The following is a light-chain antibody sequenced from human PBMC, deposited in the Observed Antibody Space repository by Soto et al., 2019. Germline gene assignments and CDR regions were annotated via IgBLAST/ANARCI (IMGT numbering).Light chain of an antibody. Sequence: QSALTQPRSVSGSPGQSVTISCTGTSSDVGGYSYVSWYQQYPGKAPKLFIYDVTKRPSGVPDRFSGSKSGNTASLTISGLQTEDEADYYCCSYAGSSNFVVFGGGTQLTVL. CDR3: CSYAGSSNFVV. CDR1: SSDVGGYSY. CDR2: DVT. V-gene: IGLV2-11*01. J-gene: IGLJ2*01.